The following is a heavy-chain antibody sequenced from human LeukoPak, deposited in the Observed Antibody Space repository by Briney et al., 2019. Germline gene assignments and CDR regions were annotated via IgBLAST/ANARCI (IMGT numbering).Heavy chain of an antibody. CDR3: TRDQMNY. V-gene: IGHV3-53*01. CDR2: IFSNGDT. CDR1: EFTVSRNY. D-gene: IGHD5-24*01. Sequence: GGSLRLSCTASEFTVSRNYMLWVRQAPGKGLEWVSLIFSNGDTHYAGSVKGRFTISRDTSKSTVSLQMNSLRVEDTAMYYCTRDQMNYWGQGALVTVSS. J-gene: IGHJ4*02.